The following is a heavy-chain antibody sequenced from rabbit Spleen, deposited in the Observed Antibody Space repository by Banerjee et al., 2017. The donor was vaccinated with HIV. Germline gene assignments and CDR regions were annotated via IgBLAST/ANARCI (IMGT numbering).Heavy chain of an antibody. Sequence: QEQLVESGGGLVQPGGSLKLSCKGSGFDFSNYGMSWVRQAPGKGLEWIACIRAGSSGSTYYASWVNGRFSISRSTSLNTVTLQMTSLTAADTATYFCARDTGTSFSTYGMDLWGPGTLVTVS. CDR1: GFDFSNYG. J-gene: IGHJ6*01. CDR2: IRAGSSGST. V-gene: IGHV1S47*01. D-gene: IGHD8-1*01. CDR3: ARDTGTSFSTYGMDL.